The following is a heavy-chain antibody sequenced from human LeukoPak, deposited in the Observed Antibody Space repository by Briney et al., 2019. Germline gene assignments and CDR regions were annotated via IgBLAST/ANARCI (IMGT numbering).Heavy chain of an antibody. D-gene: IGHD6-13*01. Sequence: GGSLRLSCAASGFTFSSYRMSWVRQAPGKGLEWVANIKQDGSEKYYVDSVKGRFTISRDNAKNSLYLQMNSLRAEDTAVYYCARGTRLSSSSWYYGMDVWGQGTTVTVSS. CDR3: ARGTRLSSSSWYYGMDV. CDR2: IKQDGSEK. J-gene: IGHJ6*02. V-gene: IGHV3-7*01. CDR1: GFTFSSYR.